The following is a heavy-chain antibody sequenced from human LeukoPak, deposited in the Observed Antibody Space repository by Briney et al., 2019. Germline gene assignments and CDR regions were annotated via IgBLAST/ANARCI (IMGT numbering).Heavy chain of an antibody. V-gene: IGHV4-59*08. Sequence: SETLSLTCTVSGGSISSYYWSWIRQPPGKGLEWIGYIYYSGSTNYNPSLKSRVTISVDTSKNQFSLKLSSVTAADTAVYYCARHGWGVPAAINYWGQGTLVTVSS. J-gene: IGHJ4*02. CDR1: GGSISSYY. CDR3: ARHGWGVPAAINY. CDR2: IYYSGST. D-gene: IGHD2-2*01.